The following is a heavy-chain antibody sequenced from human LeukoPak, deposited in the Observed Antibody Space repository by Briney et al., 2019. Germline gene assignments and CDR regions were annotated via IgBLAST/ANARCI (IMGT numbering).Heavy chain of an antibody. Sequence: PGGSLRLSCAASGFTFSSYWMAWVRQAPGKGLEWVANIRQDGGEIYYVDSVKGRFILSRDNAKNSLYLKMNSLRDEDTAVYYCARDKIVGATNFDSWGQGTLVTVSS. D-gene: IGHD1-26*01. J-gene: IGHJ4*02. CDR1: GFTFSSYW. CDR2: IRQDGGEI. V-gene: IGHV3-7*01. CDR3: ARDKIVGATNFDS.